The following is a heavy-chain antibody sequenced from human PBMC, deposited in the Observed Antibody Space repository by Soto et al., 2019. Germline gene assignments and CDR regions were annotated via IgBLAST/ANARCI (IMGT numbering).Heavy chain of an antibody. V-gene: IGHV4-34*01. CDR3: ARGTSGDIVVVVAATGPYDAFDI. J-gene: IGHJ3*02. D-gene: IGHD2-15*01. Sequence: SDALSLTCAVYGVSFSGYYWSWILQPPGKGLEWIGEINHSGSTNYNPSLKSRVTISVDTSKNQFSLKLSSVTAADTAVYYCARGTSGDIVVVVAATGPYDAFDIWGQGTMVTVSS. CDR1: GVSFSGYY. CDR2: INHSGST.